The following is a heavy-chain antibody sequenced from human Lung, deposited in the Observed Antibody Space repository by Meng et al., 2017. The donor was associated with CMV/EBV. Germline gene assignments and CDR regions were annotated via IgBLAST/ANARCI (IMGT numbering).Heavy chain of an antibody. J-gene: IGHJ4*02. Sequence: GESLKISCAASGFSFSTYWMHWVRLPPGKGLVWVSRINSDGSITGYADSVKGRFTISRDNAENTLYLQMNSLRDEDTAVYFCARIRTGIAPRQDYWGQGTXVTVSS. V-gene: IGHV3-74*01. CDR2: INSDGSIT. CDR1: GFSFSTYW. CDR3: ARIRTGIAPRQDY. D-gene: IGHD6-6*01.